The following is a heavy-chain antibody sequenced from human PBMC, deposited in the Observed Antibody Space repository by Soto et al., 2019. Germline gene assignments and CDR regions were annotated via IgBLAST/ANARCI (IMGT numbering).Heavy chain of an antibody. Sequence: SVKVSCKASGFTFTSSAVQWVRQARGQRLEWIGWIVVGSGNTNYAQKFQERVTITRDMSTSTAYMELSSLRSEDTAVYYCAAEDSQWYYDFWSGYYHFDYWGQGTLVTVSS. D-gene: IGHD3-3*01. CDR3: AAEDSQWYYDFWSGYYHFDY. CDR2: IVVGSGNT. V-gene: IGHV1-58*01. CDR1: GFTFTSSA. J-gene: IGHJ4*02.